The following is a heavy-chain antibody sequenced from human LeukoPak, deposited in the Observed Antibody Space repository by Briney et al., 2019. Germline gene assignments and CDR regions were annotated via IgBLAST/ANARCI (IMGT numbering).Heavy chain of an antibody. D-gene: IGHD3-3*01. V-gene: IGHV3-23*01. CDR1: GFTFSSYA. CDR3: AKDPGRFGLRFLEWFYFDY. Sequence: GGSLRLSCAASGFTFSSYAVSWVRQAPGKGLEWVSAISGSGGSTYYADSVKGRFTISRDNSKNTLYLQMNSLRAEDTAVYYCAKDPGRFGLRFLEWFYFDYWGQGTLVTVSS. CDR2: ISGSGGST. J-gene: IGHJ4*02.